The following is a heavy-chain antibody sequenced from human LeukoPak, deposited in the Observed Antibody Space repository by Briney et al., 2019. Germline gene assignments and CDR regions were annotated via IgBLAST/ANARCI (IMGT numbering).Heavy chain of an antibody. V-gene: IGHV3-74*01. Sequence: GGSLRLSCAVSGFPFTSFWMLWARQAPGRGLVCVSRINNDGSDISYADSVKGRFTISRDNAKNTLYLQMSSLRAEDTAVYYCARVLVGATRGLDYWGQGTLVSVSS. CDR3: ARVLVGATRGLDY. CDR1: GFPFTSFW. D-gene: IGHD2-21*01. J-gene: IGHJ4*02. CDR2: INNDGSDI.